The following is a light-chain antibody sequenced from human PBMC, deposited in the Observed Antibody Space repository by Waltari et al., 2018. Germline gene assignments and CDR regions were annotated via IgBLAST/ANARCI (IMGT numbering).Light chain of an antibody. CDR1: QTISRSW. J-gene: IGKJ4*01. CDR3: QQYDGSSVT. V-gene: IGKV3-20*01. CDR2: GAS. Sequence: ELVLTQSPGTLSLSPGERATLSGRASQTISRSWLTWYQQKPGQAPRLVIYGASISDTAIPDRFSGSGSGTDFTLTISRLEPEDFAVYYCQQYDGSSVTFGGGTKVEIK.